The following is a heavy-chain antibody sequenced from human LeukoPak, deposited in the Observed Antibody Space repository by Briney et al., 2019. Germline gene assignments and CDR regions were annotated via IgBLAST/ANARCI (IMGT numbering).Heavy chain of an antibody. CDR2: ISGSGGST. V-gene: IGHV3-23*01. CDR1: GFTFSSYA. D-gene: IGHD3-22*01. CDR3: AKAQTPIGSGSRDY. J-gene: IGHJ4*02. Sequence: GGSLRLSCAASGFTFSSYAMSWVRQAPGKGLKWVSTISGSGGSTYYADSVKDRFTISRDNSKNTLYLQMNSLRAEDTAVYYCAKAQTPIGSGSRDYWGQGTLVTVSS.